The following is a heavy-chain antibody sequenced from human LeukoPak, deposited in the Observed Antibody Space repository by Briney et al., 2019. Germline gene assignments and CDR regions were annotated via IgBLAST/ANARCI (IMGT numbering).Heavy chain of an antibody. V-gene: IGHV3-74*01. Sequence: GGSLRVFCAASGFTFSSYWLHWVRQAPGKGLVWVSRIKGDERSTNYADSVKGRLTISRDNAKNTVYREMNSLRAEDTAVYYCVRGQIWSYYHDYWGQGTLVTVSS. CDR3: VRGQIWSYYHDY. D-gene: IGHD5-18*01. J-gene: IGHJ4*02. CDR2: IKGDERST. CDR1: GFTFSSYW.